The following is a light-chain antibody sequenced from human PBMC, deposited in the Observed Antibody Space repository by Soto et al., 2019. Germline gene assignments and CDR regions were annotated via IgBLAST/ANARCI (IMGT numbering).Light chain of an antibody. J-gene: IGKJ1*01. CDR3: QQYQNWPRT. CDR2: GAS. V-gene: IGKV3-15*01. Sequence: EIVMTQSPVTLSVSPGERATLSCRASQSITNNLAWYQQKPGQAPRLLVYGASTRAAGIAATFSGSGSGTEFTLTISSLQSEDVAVYYCQQYQNWPRTFGQGNKVDIK. CDR1: QSITNN.